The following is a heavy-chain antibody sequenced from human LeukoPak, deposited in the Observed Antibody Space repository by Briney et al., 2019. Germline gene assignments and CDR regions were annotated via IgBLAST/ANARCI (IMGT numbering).Heavy chain of an antibody. Sequence: GESLKISCKGFGFLFPNYWIALVRQMPGKGLEWMGITYAGDSDTRYNPSFQRQVIISADKSISTAYLQWSSLKASDTAMYYCARQSTNFYGSGTYLYWGQGTLVTVSS. CDR2: TYAGDSDT. D-gene: IGHD3-10*01. J-gene: IGHJ4*02. V-gene: IGHV5-51*01. CDR3: ARQSTNFYGSGTYLY. CDR1: GFLFPNYW.